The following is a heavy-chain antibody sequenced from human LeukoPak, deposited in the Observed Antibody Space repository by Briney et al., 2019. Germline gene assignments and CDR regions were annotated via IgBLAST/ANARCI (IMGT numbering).Heavy chain of an antibody. CDR3: ARNPGGAQRGDY. J-gene: IGHJ4*02. CDR1: GFTFYSYS. CDR2: INSDSSSI. Sequence: AGGSLRLSCAASGFTFYSYSMNWVRQAPGKGLEWVSSINSDSSSIYYADSVKGRFTISRDNAKNSLYLQMNSLRAEDTAVYYCARNPGGAQRGDYWGQGTLVTVSS. D-gene: IGHD1-14*01. V-gene: IGHV3-21*01.